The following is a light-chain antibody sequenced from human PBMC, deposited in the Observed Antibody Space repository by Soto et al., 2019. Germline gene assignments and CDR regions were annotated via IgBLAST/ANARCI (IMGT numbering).Light chain of an antibody. CDR1: SSDVGSHNL. Sequence: QSALTQPASVSGSPGQSITISCTGTSSDVGSHNLVSWYQQHPGQAPKLMIYEVSKRPLGVSARFSASKSGNTASLTISGLQAEDEAEYYGCSYGGRRAVFGGGTQLTVL. CDR2: EVS. V-gene: IGLV2-23*02. CDR3: CSYGGRRAV. J-gene: IGLJ7*01.